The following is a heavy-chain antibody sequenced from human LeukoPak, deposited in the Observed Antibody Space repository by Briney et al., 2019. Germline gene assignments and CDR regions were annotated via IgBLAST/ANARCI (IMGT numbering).Heavy chain of an antibody. CDR2: IRHDGRNK. Sequence: GGSLRLSCAASGFIFSSYGMHWVRQAPGKGLEWVSFIRHDGRNKYYADSVKGRFTISRDNAKNSLYLQMNSLRAEDTAVYYCARESAVRYDILTGYYKYFDYWGQGTLVTVSS. J-gene: IGHJ4*02. CDR1: GFIFSSYG. CDR3: ARESAVRYDILTGYYKYFDY. V-gene: IGHV3-30*02. D-gene: IGHD3-9*01.